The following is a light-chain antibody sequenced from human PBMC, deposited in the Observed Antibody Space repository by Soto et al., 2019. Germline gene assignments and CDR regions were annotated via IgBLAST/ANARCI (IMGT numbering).Light chain of an antibody. J-gene: IGLJ1*01. CDR2: DVS. CDR1: SSDVGGYNY. V-gene: IGLV2-14*03. CDR3: TSYTTSSTRV. Sequence: QSVLTQPASVSGSPGQSITISCTGTSSDVGGYNYVSWYQQHPGKAPKLMIYDVSNRPSGVSYRFSGSKSGNTASLTISGIQAEDEADYYCTSYTTSSTRVFGTGTKVT.